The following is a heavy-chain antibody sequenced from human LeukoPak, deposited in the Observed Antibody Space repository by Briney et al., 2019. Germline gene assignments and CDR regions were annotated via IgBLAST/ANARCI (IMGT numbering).Heavy chain of an antibody. V-gene: IGHV3-7*01. CDR3: ARGSVCSGGTCYRGSDY. CDR2: IKQDGSEK. D-gene: IGHD2-15*01. CDR1: GFTFSGYW. J-gene: IGHJ4*02. Sequence: GGSLRLSCAASGFTFSGYWMSWVRQAAGKGLEWVANIKQDGSEKYYVDSVKGRFTISRDNAKHSLFLQMNILRAEDTAVYYCARGSVCSGGTCYRGSDYWGQGTLVTVSS.